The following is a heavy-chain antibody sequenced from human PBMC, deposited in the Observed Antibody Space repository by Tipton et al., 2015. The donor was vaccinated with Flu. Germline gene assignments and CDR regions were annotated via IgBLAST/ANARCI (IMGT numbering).Heavy chain of an antibody. CDR1: GGSLTDYY. CDR3: ARHGESSSDLWYGLGV. Sequence: TLSLTCAVYGGSLTDYYWTWIRQPPGKGLEWIGEVNNSEVTTYNPSLKNRVTISLDTSRKQFSLRLTSVTAADAAIYYCARHGESSSDLWYGLGVWGQGTTVTVSS. CDR2: VNNSEVT. D-gene: IGHD2-2*01. V-gene: IGHV4-34*01. J-gene: IGHJ6*02.